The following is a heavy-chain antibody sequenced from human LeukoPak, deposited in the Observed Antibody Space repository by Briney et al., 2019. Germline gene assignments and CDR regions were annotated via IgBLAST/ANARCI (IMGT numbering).Heavy chain of an antibody. Sequence: GSSVRLSCAASGFTFSSYDMHWVRQASGKALEWVAVISYDGSNKYYADSVKGRFTISRDNSKNTLYLQMNSQRAEDTAVYYCARTPPGQYQLLYLDYWGQGTLVTVSS. D-gene: IGHD2-2*02. CDR1: GFTFSSYD. J-gene: IGHJ4*02. V-gene: IGHV3-30-3*01. CDR3: ARTPPGQYQLLYLDY. CDR2: ISYDGSNK.